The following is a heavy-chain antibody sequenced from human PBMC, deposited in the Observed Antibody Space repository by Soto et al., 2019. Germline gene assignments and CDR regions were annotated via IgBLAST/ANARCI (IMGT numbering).Heavy chain of an antibody. V-gene: IGHV1-18*01. CDR1: GYTFTSYG. CDR2: IIAYNGNT. J-gene: IGHJ4*02. CDR3: ASDSPTVDY. Sequence: QVQLVQSGAEVKKPGASVKVSCNASGYTFTSYGISWVRQAPGQGLEWMGWIIAYNGNTNYAQKLQGRVTMTTETSTSTAYMELRSLRSEDTAVYYCASDSPTVDYWGQGTLVTVSS.